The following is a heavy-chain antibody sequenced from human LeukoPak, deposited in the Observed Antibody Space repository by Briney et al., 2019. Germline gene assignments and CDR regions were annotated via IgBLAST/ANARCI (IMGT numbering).Heavy chain of an antibody. D-gene: IGHD2-2*01. Sequence: ASVKVSCKASGYTFTGYYMHWVRQAPGQGLEWMGWINPNSGGTNYAQKFQGRVTMTRDTSISTAYMELGRLRSDDTAVYYCAREPYCSSTSCYRRWFDPWGQGTLVTVSS. J-gene: IGHJ5*02. CDR1: GYTFTGYY. CDR2: INPNSGGT. V-gene: IGHV1-2*02. CDR3: AREPYCSSTSCYRRWFDP.